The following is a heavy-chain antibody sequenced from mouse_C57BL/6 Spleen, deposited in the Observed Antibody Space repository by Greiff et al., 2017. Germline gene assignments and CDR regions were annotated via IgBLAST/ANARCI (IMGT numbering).Heavy chain of an antibody. V-gene: IGHV1-54*01. D-gene: IGHD1-1*02. Sequence: QVQLQQSGAELVRPGTSVKVSCKASGYAFTNYLIAWVNQTPGQGLEWIGVISPGGGGTNYNEKFKGKATLTADKSSSTAYMQIRSLTSEYSAVYVYARVGGNYAMDCWGQVTSVTVSS. CDR3: ARVGGNYAMDC. CDR2: ISPGGGGT. J-gene: IGHJ4*01. CDR1: GYAFTNYL.